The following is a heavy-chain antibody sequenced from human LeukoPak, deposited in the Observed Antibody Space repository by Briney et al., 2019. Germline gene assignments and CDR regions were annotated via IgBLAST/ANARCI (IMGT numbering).Heavy chain of an antibody. CDR1: GFTFSSYA. CDR2: ISYDGSNK. CDR3: ARERHLVVTIDY. V-gene: IGHV3-30-3*01. J-gene: IGHJ4*02. D-gene: IGHD4-23*01. Sequence: GRSLRLSCAASGFTFSSYAMHWVRQAPGKGLEWVAVISYDGSNKYYADSVKGRFTISRDNSKNTLYLQMNSLRAEDTAVYYCARERHLVVTIDYWGQGTLVTVSS.